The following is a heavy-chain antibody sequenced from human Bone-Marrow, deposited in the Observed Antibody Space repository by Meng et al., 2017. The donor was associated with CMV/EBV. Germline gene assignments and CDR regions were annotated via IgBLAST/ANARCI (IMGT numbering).Heavy chain of an antibody. CDR2: ISAYNGNT. CDR1: GYTFTSYG. J-gene: IGHJ5*02. Sequence: ASVKVSCKASGYTFTSYGISWVRQAPGQGLEWMGWISAYNGNTNYAQTIQGRVTITTDTSTSTAYRELRSLRSDDTAVYYCARGPDDYNSLGWFDPWRQGTLVTVSS. D-gene: IGHD5-24*01. CDR3: ARGPDDYNSLGWFDP. V-gene: IGHV1-18*01.